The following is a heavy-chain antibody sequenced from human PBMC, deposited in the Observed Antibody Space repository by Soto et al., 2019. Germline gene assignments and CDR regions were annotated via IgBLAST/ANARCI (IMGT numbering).Heavy chain of an antibody. CDR2: MNPNIGNT. Sequence: ASVKVSCKASGYTFTSYDINWVRQATGQGLEWMGWMNPNIGNTGYAQKFQGRVTMTRNTSISTAYMELSSLRSEDTAVYYCARTRSSGWYFRDYWGQRTLVTVSS. CDR3: ARTRSSGWYFRDY. V-gene: IGHV1-8*01. CDR1: GYTFTSYD. J-gene: IGHJ4*02. D-gene: IGHD6-19*01.